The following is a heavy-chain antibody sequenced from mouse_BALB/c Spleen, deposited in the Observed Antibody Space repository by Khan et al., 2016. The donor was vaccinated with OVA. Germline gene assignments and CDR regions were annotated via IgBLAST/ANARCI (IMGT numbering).Heavy chain of an antibody. J-gene: IGHJ4*01. V-gene: IGHV1S29*02. CDR3: ASRELYYGNPDYYAMDY. CDR1: GYTFTDYN. CDR2: IYPYNGVT. D-gene: IGHD2-1*01. Sequence: VQLQQSGPELVKPGASVKISCKASGYTFTDYNMHWVKQSHGKSLEWIGYIYPYNGVTGYNQKFKSKATLTVDNSSSTAYMELRSLTSEDSAVYYCASRELYYGNPDYYAMDYWGQGTSVTVSA.